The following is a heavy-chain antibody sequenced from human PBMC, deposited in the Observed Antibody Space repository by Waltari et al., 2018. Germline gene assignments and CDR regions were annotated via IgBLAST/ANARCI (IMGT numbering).Heavy chain of an antibody. V-gene: IGHV4-39*07. D-gene: IGHD3-22*01. CDR1: GGSISSSSYY. CDR2: IYYSGST. J-gene: IGHJ5*02. CDR3: ARDSGSSGYMAAGFDP. Sequence: QLQLQESGPGLVKPSETLSLTCTVSGGSISSSSYYWGWIRQPPGKGLEWIGSIYYSGSTHYNPSLKSRVTISVDTSKNQFSLKLSSVTAADTAVYYCARDSGSSGYMAAGFDPWGQGTLVTVSS.